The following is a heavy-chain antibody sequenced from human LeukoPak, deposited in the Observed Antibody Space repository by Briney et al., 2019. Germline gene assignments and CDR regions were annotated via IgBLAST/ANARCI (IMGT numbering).Heavy chain of an antibody. J-gene: IGHJ4*02. CDR3: ARDGIAVAGTSRGRPFDY. CDR2: ISYDGSNK. V-gene: IGHV3-30*03. D-gene: IGHD6-19*01. CDR1: GFTFSSYG. Sequence: PGRSLRLSCAASGFTFSSYGMHWVRQAPGKGLEWVAVISYDGSNKYYADSVKGRFTISRDNAKNSLYLQMNSLRAEDTAVYYCARDGIAVAGTSRGRPFDYWGQGTLVTVSS.